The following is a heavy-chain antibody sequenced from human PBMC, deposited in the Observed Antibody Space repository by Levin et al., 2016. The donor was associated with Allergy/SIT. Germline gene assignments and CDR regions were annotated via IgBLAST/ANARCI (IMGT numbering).Heavy chain of an antibody. V-gene: IGHV1-46*01. CDR3: ARTLDGDYIPFDY. Sequence: ASVKVSCKASGYTFTSYYMHWVRQAPGQGLEWMGIINPSGGSTSYAQKFQGRVTMTRDTSTSTAYMELRSLRSDDTAVYYCARTLDGDYIPFDYWGQGTLVTVSS. CDR1: GYTFTSYY. J-gene: IGHJ4*02. CDR2: INPSGGST. D-gene: IGHD4-17*01.